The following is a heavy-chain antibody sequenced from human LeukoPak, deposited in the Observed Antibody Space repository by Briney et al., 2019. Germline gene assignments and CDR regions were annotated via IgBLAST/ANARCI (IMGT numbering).Heavy chain of an antibody. D-gene: IGHD2-15*01. CDR1: GLTFNNYA. V-gene: IGHV3-23*01. CDR2: ISGRGASK. J-gene: IGHJ4*02. CDR3: AKAPVTSCRGAFCYPFDY. Sequence: GGSLRLSCAVSGLTFNNYAMSWVRQAPGKGLEWVSGISGRGASKYYAASVRGRFTISRDTSRSTLYLQMNSLRAEDAAVYYCAKAPVTSCRGAFCYPFDYWGQGTLVTVSS.